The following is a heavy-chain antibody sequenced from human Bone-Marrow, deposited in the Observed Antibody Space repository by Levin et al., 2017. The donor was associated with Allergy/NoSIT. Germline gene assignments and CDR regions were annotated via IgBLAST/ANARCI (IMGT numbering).Heavy chain of an antibody. CDR1: GFTFSNAW. Sequence: LSLPCAASGFTFSNAWMTWVRQAPGKGLEWVGRIKNKRNGETTDYAAPVKGRFTVSRDDSKSTLYLQMNSLKVEDTAVYYCTTDGFTGIVGYWGQGTLVTVSS. CDR3: TTDGFTGIVGY. D-gene: IGHD3-10*01. J-gene: IGHJ4*02. V-gene: IGHV3-15*01. CDR2: IKNKRNGETT.